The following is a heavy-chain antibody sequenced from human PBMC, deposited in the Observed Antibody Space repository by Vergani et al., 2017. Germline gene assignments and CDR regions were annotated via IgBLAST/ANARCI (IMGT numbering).Heavy chain of an antibody. V-gene: IGHV4-61*02. Sequence: QVRLQESGPGLVKPSQTLSLTCTVSGGSISSGSYYWSWIRQPAGKGLEWIGRIYTSGSTNYNPSLKSRVTISVDTSKNQFSLKLSSVTAADTAVYYCARATVDAFDIWGQGTMVTVSS. J-gene: IGHJ3*02. CDR1: GGSISSGSYY. CDR3: ARATVDAFDI. D-gene: IGHD4-17*01. CDR2: IYTSGST.